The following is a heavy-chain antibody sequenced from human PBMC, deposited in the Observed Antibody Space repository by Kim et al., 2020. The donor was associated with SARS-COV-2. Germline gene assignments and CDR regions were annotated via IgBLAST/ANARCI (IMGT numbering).Heavy chain of an antibody. CDR3: SRGFHGSVDY. D-gene: IGHD3-10*01. CDR2: GGT. V-gene: IGHV1-46*03. J-gene: IGHJ4*02. Sequence: GGTNYAQKFPGRVTMTRDTSTSTVYMEVSSLSSEDTAVYYCSRGFHGSVDYWGQGTLVTVSS.